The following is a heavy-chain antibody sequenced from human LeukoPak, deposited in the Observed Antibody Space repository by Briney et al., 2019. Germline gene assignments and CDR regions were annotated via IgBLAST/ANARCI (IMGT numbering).Heavy chain of an antibody. Sequence: SETLSLTCTVSGGSISSHYWSWIRQPPGKGLEWIGYIYYSGSTNYNPSLKSRVTISVDTSKNQFSLKLSSVTAADTAVYYCARGGWFDPWGQGTLVTVSS. CDR2: IYYSGST. CDR1: GGSISSHY. J-gene: IGHJ5*02. CDR3: ARGGWFDP. V-gene: IGHV4-59*11.